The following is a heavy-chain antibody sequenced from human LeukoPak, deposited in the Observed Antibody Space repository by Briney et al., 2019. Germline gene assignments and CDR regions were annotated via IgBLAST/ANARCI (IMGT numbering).Heavy chain of an antibody. CDR1: GFTFDDYA. CDR2: ITWHSENI. D-gene: IGHD3-3*01. Sequence: GGSLRLSCVASGFTFDDYAMHWVRQAPGKGLEWVSGITWHSENIDYADSVKGRFTISRDNAKNSLYLQMNSLRAEDTALYFCVAVPETDFWIGFYLDYWGQGTLVTVSS. CDR3: VAVPETDFWIGFYLDY. J-gene: IGHJ4*02. V-gene: IGHV3-9*01.